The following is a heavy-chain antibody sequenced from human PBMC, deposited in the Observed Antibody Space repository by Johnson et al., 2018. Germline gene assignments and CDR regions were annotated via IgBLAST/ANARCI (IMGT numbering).Heavy chain of an antibody. J-gene: IGHJ3*02. D-gene: IGHD1-14*01. CDR3: VRGGSQGDEGAFEM. CDR1: GFTFSRHA. Sequence: QVQLVESGGGVVQPGRSLRLPCVASGFTFSRHAMYWVRQAPGKGLEWVAGIANEGATKYSSDSVKGRLTISRDNSKNSLYLEMNSLGLEDTAMFYCVRGGSQGDEGAFEMWGQGAMVTVSS. CDR2: IANEGATK. V-gene: IGHV3-30*03.